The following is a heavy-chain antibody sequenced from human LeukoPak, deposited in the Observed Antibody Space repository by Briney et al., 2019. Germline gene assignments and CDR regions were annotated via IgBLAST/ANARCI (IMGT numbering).Heavy chain of an antibody. D-gene: IGHD3-22*01. CDR1: GFTFSSYA. CDR3: ARDRFYDSSGYYLYNWFDP. CDR2: ISSSSSYI. V-gene: IGHV3-21*01. J-gene: IGHJ5*02. Sequence: GALRLSCAASGFTFSSYAMHWVRQAPGKGLEWVSSISSSSSYIYYADSVKGRFTISRDNAKNSLYLQMNSLRAEDTAVYYCARDRFYDSSGYYLYNWFDPWGQGTLVAVSS.